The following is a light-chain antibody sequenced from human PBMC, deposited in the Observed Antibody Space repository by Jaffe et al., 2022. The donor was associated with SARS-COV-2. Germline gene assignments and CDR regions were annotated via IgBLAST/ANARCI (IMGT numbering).Light chain of an antibody. CDR2: DVT. CDR1: SSDVGSYHY. J-gene: IGLJ3*02. V-gene: IGLV2-14*03. CDR3: SSYTSSSIWV. Sequence: QSALTQPASVSGSPGQSITISCTGTSSDVGSYHYVSWYQQHPGKAPKLMIYDVTNRPSGVSNRFSGSKSGNTASLTISGLQTEDEADYYCSSYTSSSIWVFGGGTKLTVL.